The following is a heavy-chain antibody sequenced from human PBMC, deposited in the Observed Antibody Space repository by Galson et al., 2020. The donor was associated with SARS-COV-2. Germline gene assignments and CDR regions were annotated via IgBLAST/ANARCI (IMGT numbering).Heavy chain of an antibody. CDR2: ISYDGTTR. J-gene: IGHJ4*02. V-gene: IGHV3-30*01. D-gene: IGHD6-13*01. CDR3: ARETDDYSSSWYDY. CDR1: GFTFSGQA. Sequence: GESLKISRVASGFTFSGQAMHWVRQAPGKGLEWVGIISYDGTTRYNGDSLKGRLTISRDKSKNTLFLQMNNLRHDDTATYYCARETDDYSSSWYDYWGQGTRVTVSS.